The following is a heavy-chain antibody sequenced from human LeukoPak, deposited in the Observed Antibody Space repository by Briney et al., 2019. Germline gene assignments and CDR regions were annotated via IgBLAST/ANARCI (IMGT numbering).Heavy chain of an antibody. J-gene: IGHJ1*01. CDR2: IIPIFGTA. CDR1: GGTFSSYA. D-gene: IGHD3-3*01. Sequence: ASVKVSCKASGGTFSSYAISWVRQAPGQGLEWMGGIIPIFGTANYAQKFQGRVTITADESTSTAYMELSSLRSEDTAVYYCARDDRYYDFWSGAYWGQGTLVTVSS. V-gene: IGHV1-69*13. CDR3: ARDDRYYDFWSGAY.